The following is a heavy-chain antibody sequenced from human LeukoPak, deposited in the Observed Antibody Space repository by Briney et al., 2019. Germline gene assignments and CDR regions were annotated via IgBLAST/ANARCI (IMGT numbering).Heavy chain of an antibody. D-gene: IGHD1-26*01. V-gene: IGHV3-53*01. J-gene: IGHJ4*02. Sequence: GGSLRLSCAASGFTVSSNYMSWVRQAPGKGLEWVSVIYSGGSTYYADSVKGRFTISRDNTKNTLYLQMNSLRAEDTAVYYCARVQVGATLDYWGQGTLVTVSS. CDR2: IYSGGST. CDR1: GFTVSSNY. CDR3: ARVQVGATLDY.